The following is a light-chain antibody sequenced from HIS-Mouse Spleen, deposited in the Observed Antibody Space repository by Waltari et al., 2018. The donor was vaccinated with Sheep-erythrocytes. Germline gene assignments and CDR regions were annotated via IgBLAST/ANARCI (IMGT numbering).Light chain of an antibody. V-gene: IGLV2-11*01. CDR2: DVS. CDR1: SSDVGGYNY. J-gene: IGLJ1*01. Sequence: QSALTQPRSVSGSPGQSVTISCTGTSSDVGGYNYASWYQQHQGKAPKLMIYDVSKRPSGVPDRFSGSKSGNTASLTISGLQAEDEADYYCCSYAGSYTYVFGTGTKVTVL. CDR3: CSYAGSYTYV.